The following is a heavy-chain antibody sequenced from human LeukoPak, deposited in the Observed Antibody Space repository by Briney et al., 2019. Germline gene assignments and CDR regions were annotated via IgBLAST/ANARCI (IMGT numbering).Heavy chain of an antibody. CDR1: GYSIRSGYY. V-gene: IGHV4-38-2*02. CDR3: AKGGMGLSVDD. D-gene: IGHD5-24*01. Sequence: PSETLSLTCTVSGYSIRSGYYWGWIRQPPGKGLEWIGSIYHSGSTYYNPSLKSRVTISVHTSKNQFSLKLSSVTAADTALYYCAKGGMGLSVDDWGRGTLVTVSS. J-gene: IGHJ4*02. CDR2: IYHSGST.